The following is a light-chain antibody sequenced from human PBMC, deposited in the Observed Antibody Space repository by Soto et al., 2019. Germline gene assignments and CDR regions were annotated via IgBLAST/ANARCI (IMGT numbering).Light chain of an antibody. CDR2: GAS. Sequence: EIVMTQSPATLSVSPGERATLSCRAGQSVSSNLAWYQQKPGQAPRLLIYGASTRATGIPARFSGSGSGTEFTLTISSLQSEDFAVYYCQQYNNWPPPLTFGGGTKVEIK. V-gene: IGKV3-15*01. CDR1: QSVSSN. CDR3: QQYNNWPPPLT. J-gene: IGKJ4*01.